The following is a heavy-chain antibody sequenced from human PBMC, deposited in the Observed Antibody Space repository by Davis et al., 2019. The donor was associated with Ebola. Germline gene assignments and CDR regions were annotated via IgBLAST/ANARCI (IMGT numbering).Heavy chain of an antibody. V-gene: IGHV3-48*02. CDR2: ISHSSNTI. Sequence: GESLKISCAASGFTFSTYAMNWVRQAPGKGLEWVSYISHSSNTIYYADAVKGRFTISRDDATDSVHLQMNSLTDEDTAVYYCVRDHDWTFDYWGQGALVTVSS. CDR3: VRDHDWTFDY. J-gene: IGHJ4*02. D-gene: IGHD3-9*01. CDR1: GFTFSTYA.